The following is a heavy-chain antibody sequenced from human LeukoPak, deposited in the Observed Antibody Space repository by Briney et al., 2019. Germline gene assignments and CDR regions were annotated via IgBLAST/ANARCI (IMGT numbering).Heavy chain of an antibody. Sequence: SETLSLTCTVSGGSISSYCWSWIRQPPGKGLEWIGYIYYSGSTNYNPSLKSRVTISVDTSKNQFSLKLSSVTAADTAVYYCARHYGPDYYYYYYMDVWGKGTTVTVSS. CDR3: ARHYGPDYYYYYYMDV. CDR2: IYYSGST. J-gene: IGHJ6*03. V-gene: IGHV4-59*12. D-gene: IGHD3-16*01. CDR1: GGSISSYC.